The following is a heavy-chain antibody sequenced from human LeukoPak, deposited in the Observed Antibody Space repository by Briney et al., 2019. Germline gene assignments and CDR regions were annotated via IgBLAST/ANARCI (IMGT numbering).Heavy chain of an antibody. CDR1: GYTLNELS. D-gene: IGHD3-9*01. CDR2: FDPEDGET. Sequence: GASVKVSCKVSGYTLNELSMHWVRQAPGKGLEWMGGFDPEDGETIYAQKFQGRVTMTEDTSTDTAYMELSSLRSEDTAVYYCATGGSAFDWLPYYFDYWGQGTLVTVSS. J-gene: IGHJ4*02. CDR3: ATGGSAFDWLPYYFDY. V-gene: IGHV1-24*01.